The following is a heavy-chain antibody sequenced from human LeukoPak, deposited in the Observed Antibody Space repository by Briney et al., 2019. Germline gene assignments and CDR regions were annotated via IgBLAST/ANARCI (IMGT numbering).Heavy chain of an antibody. V-gene: IGHV3-21*01. CDR1: GFTFSSYS. J-gene: IGHJ4*02. D-gene: IGHD1-20*01. CDR2: ISSSSSYI. CDR3: ARDLNWNDVGADY. Sequence: GGSLRLSCAASGFTFSSYSMNWVRQAPGKGLEWVSSISSSSSYIYYADSVKGRFTISRDNAKNSLYLQMNSLRAEDTAVYYCARDLNWNDVGADYWGQGTLVTVSS.